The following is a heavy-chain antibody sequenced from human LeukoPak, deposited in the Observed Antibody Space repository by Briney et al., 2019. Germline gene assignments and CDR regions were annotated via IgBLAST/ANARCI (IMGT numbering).Heavy chain of an antibody. D-gene: IGHD2-8*01. CDR3: ARAGLVYATSWGMDV. Sequence: SQTPSLTCFVSGGSTTRVADYWSWIRHTPRKGLEWIWYIYFSGSTDNNPSPQSRVIISVDTSKTQFSLRLSSVTAADTAVYYCARAGLVYATSWGMDVSGEGTTVTVSS. V-gene: IGHV4-30-4*01. CDR2: IYFSGST. CDR1: GGSTTRVADY. J-gene: IGHJ6*04.